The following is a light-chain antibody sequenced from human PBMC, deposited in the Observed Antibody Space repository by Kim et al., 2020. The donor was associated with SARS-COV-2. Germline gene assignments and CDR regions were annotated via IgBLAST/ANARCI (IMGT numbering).Light chain of an antibody. J-gene: IGKJ4*01. CDR3: QQGSDWPLA. CDR2: AAS. V-gene: IGKV3-11*01. Sequence: EIVLTQSPATLSLSPGERATLSCRASQSVSSCLAWYQQKPGQAPRLLIYAASNRATGIPARLSGSGSGTDFTLTISSLEPEDFAVYFCQQGSDWPLAFGGGTTVDIK. CDR1: QSVSSC.